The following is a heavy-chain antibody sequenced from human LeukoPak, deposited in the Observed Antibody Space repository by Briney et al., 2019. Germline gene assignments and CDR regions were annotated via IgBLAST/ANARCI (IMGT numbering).Heavy chain of an antibody. CDR1: GYTFTSHY. J-gene: IGHJ4*02. D-gene: IGHD2-15*01. CDR3: ARVLCTGGSCYSFFDY. V-gene: IGHV1-46*01. Sequence: ASVKVSCKASGYTFTSHYMQWVRLAPGQGLEWMGIINPSGGGTRYAQKFQGRVTMTRDTSTSTVYMELSSLRSEDTAVYYCARVLCTGGSCYSFFDYWGQGTLVTDSS. CDR2: INPSGGGT.